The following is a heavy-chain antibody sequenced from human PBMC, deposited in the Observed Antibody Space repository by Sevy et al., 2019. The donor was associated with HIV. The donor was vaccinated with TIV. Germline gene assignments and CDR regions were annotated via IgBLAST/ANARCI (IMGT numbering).Heavy chain of an antibody. V-gene: IGHV1-2*02. CDR3: AGDEGGIVVVRHPYGMDV. CDR2: INHNSGGT. Sequence: ASVKVSCKASGYTFTGYYMHWVRQAPGQGLEWMGWINHNSGGTNYAQKFQGRVTMTRDTSISTAYMELSGLRSDDTAGYYCAGDEGGIVVVRHPYGMDVWGQGTTVTVSS. D-gene: IGHD3-22*01. J-gene: IGHJ6*02. CDR1: GYTFTGYY.